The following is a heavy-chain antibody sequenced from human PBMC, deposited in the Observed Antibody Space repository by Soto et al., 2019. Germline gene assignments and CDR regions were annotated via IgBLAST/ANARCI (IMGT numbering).Heavy chain of an antibody. V-gene: IGHV1-18*01. CDR3: ARNPSGSSFDY. CDR1: GYTFLSYG. J-gene: IGHJ4*02. D-gene: IGHD1-26*01. Sequence: ASVKVSCKASGYTFLSYGISWVRQAPGQGLEWMGWISAYSGNTDYAQRLQDRVTLTTDTSTSTAYMELRSLRSDDTAVYYCARNPSGSSFDYWGQGTLVTVSS. CDR2: ISAYSGNT.